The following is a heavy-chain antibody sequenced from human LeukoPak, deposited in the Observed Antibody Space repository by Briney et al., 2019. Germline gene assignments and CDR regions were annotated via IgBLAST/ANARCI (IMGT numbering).Heavy chain of an antibody. CDR2: IYYTGTT. Sequence: SETLSLTCTVSGGSISSSLYHWGWIRQSPGKNLEWLGSIYYTGTTHYNPSLKSRVTISVDTSKSQFSLNLSSVTAADTAVYYCARQEIGLRSFDPWGQGTLVTDSS. J-gene: IGHJ5*02. CDR1: GGSISSSLYH. CDR3: ARQEIGLRSFDP. D-gene: IGHD3/OR15-3a*01. V-gene: IGHV4-39*01.